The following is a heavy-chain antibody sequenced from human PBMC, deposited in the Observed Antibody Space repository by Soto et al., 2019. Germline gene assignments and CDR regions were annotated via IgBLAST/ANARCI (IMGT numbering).Heavy chain of an antibody. CDR2: IYYSGST. J-gene: IGHJ5*02. V-gene: IGHV4-59*08. CDR3: ARQISALLWFGEREYNWLDT. D-gene: IGHD3-10*01. CDR1: GGSISSYY. Sequence: SETLSLTCTVSGGSISSYYWSWIRQPPGKGLEWIGYIYYSGSTNYNPSLKSRVTISVDTSKNQFSLKLSSVTAADTAVYYCARQISALLWFGEREYNWLDTWGQGPLVTVSS.